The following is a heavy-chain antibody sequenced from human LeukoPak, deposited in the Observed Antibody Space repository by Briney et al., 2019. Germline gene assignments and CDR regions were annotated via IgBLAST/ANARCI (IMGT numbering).Heavy chain of an antibody. CDR2: ITSSSSYI. CDR1: GFTFSSYS. J-gene: IGHJ6*04. CDR3: ARDLEYYPMDV. D-gene: IGHD3-10*01. V-gene: IGHV3-21*01. Sequence: PGGSLRLSCAASGFTFSSYSMNWVRQAPGKGLEWVSSITSSSSYIYYADSVKGRFTFSRDNAKNSLYLQMNSLRAEDTAVYYCARDLEYYPMDVWGKGTTVTVSS.